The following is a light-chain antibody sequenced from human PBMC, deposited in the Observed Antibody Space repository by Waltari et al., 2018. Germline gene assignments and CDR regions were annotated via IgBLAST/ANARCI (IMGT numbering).Light chain of an antibody. Sequence: QSALTQPASVSGSPGQSITISRTGSSGDIGSFDLVSWYQQHPGRAPKLIIYEVTKRPSGVSNRFSASKSGNTASLTISGLQAEDEADYHCCSYAGSSTYSYVFGPGTKVSVL. CDR1: SGDIGSFDL. CDR2: EVT. CDR3: CSYAGSSTYSYV. V-gene: IGLV2-23*02. J-gene: IGLJ1*01.